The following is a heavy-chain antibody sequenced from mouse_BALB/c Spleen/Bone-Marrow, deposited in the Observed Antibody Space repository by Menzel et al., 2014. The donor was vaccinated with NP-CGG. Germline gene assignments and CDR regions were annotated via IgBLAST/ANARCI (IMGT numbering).Heavy chain of an antibody. CDR1: GFTFRYYY. CDR2: ISDGGSYT. J-gene: IGHJ3*01. CDR3: TRGLGWFGY. V-gene: IGHV5-4*02. Sequence: DVMLVASGGYLVKPGGFLRLSCAASGFTFRYYYMYWIRQTPEKRLEWVVTISDGGSYTNYADSVKGRFTISRDNAKNNLYLQMSSLKSEDTAMYYCTRGLGWFGYWGQGTLVTVSA. D-gene: IGHD4-1*01.